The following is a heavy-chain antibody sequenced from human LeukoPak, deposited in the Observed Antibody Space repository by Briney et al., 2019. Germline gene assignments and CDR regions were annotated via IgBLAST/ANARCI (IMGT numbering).Heavy chain of an antibody. D-gene: IGHD1-26*01. V-gene: IGHV3-21*01. CDR3: ARDQVGLNWFDP. CDR2: ISSSSSYI. Sequence: PGGSLRLSCAASGFTFSRYSMNWVRQAPGKGLEWVSSISSSSSYIYYADSVKGRFTISRGNAKNSLYLQMNSLRAEDTAVYYCARDQVGLNWFDPWGQGTLVTVSS. J-gene: IGHJ5*02. CDR1: GFTFSRYS.